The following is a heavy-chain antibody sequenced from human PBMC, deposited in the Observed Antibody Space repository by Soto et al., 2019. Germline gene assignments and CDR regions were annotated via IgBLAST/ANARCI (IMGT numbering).Heavy chain of an antibody. D-gene: IGHD3-16*02. CDR1: GGSFSGYY. Sequence: QVQLQQWGAGLLKPSETLSLTCAVYGGSFSGYYWSWIRQPPGKGLEWIGEINHSGSTNYNPSLKSRVTISVAPSKDQFSLRLGSGTAADTAVYYCARGRDDDIWGSYRQNYFDYWGQGTLVTVS. J-gene: IGHJ4*02. V-gene: IGHV4-34*01. CDR2: INHSGST. CDR3: ARGRDDDIWGSYRQNYFDY.